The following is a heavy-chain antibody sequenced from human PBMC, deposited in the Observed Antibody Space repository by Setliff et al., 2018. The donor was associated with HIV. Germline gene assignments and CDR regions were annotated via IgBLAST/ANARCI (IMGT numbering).Heavy chain of an antibody. D-gene: IGHD3-22*01. CDR2: IYSDGST. CDR1: GFTVSGSY. J-gene: IGHJ4*02. CDR3: AGDASPDSESGGSSAGGY. Sequence: GGSLRLSCAASGFTVSGSYMSWVRQAPGKGLEWVSTIYSDGSTYHADSVKGRFTLSRDNSKNTLYLQMNNLRVEDAAVYYCAGDASPDSESGGSSAGGYWGPGTLVTVSS. V-gene: IGHV3-66*01.